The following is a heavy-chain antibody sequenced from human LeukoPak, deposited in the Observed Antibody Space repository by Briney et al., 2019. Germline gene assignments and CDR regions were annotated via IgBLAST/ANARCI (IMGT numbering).Heavy chain of an antibody. V-gene: IGHV3-20*04. D-gene: IGHD2-21*02. J-gene: IGHJ4*02. CDR2: INWNGGST. Sequence: RPGGSLRLSCAVSGFTLDDYGMSWVRQAPGKGLEWVSGINWNGGSTGYADSVKGRFTISRDNAKKSVYLKMNSLRGEDTALYYCARDYCGGDCYPFDYWGQGTLVTVSS. CDR3: ARDYCGGDCYPFDY. CDR1: GFTLDDYG.